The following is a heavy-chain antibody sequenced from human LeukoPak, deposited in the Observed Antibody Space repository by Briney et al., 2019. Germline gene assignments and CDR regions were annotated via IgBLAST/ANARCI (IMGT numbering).Heavy chain of an antibody. V-gene: IGHV5-51*01. J-gene: IGHJ4*02. D-gene: IGHD3-22*01. CDR1: GFRFTNYW. CDR2: IYPGDSDT. Sequence: PGESLKISCKGSGFRFTNYWIAWVRQMPGKGLEWMGIIYPGDSDTRYSPSFQGQVTMSADKSISTAYLQWSSLKTEDTAVYYCTTDWYYDSSGYYYENFDYWGQGTLVTVSS. CDR3: TTDWYYDSSGYYYENFDY.